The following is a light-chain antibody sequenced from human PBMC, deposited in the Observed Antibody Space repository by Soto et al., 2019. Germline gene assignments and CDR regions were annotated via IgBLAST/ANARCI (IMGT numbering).Light chain of an antibody. CDR1: SGSTASNY. Sequence: NFMLTQPHSVSESPGKTVIISCTRSSGSTASNYVQWYQQRPGSAPTIVIYEDNQRPSGVPDRCSGSVDSSSNSASLTISGLKTEDEADYYCHSYESNNVVFGGGTQLTVL. V-gene: IGLV6-57*03. CDR3: HSYESNNVV. CDR2: EDN. J-gene: IGLJ3*02.